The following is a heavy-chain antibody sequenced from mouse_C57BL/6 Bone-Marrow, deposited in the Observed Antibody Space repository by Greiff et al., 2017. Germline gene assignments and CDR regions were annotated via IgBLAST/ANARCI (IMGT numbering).Heavy chain of an antibody. V-gene: IGHV1-81*01. J-gene: IGHJ4*01. CDR2: IYPRSGNT. CDR1: GYTFTSYG. Sequence: QVQLQQSGAELARPGASVKLSCKASGYTFTSYGLSWVKQRTGQGLEWIGEIYPRSGNTYYNEKFKGKATLTADHSSSTAYMELRSLTSEDSAVYFYSREEYDGTGYAMDYWGQGTSVTVSS. D-gene: IGHD2-14*01. CDR3: SREEYDGTGYAMDY.